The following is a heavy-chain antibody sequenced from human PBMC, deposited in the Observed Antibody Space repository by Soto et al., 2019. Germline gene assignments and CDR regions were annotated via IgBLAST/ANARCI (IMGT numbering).Heavy chain of an antibody. V-gene: IGHV1-8*01. J-gene: IGHJ6*02. Sequence: QVQLVQSGAEVKKPGASVKVSCKASGYTFTSYDINWVRQATGQGLEWMGWMNPNSSNTGYAQKFQGRVTMTRNTSISTAYMELSSLRSEDTAVYYCARGQVFGVITGYYYGMDVWGQGTTVTVSS. CDR2: MNPNSSNT. CDR1: GYTFTSYD. D-gene: IGHD3-3*01. CDR3: ARGQVFGVITGYYYGMDV.